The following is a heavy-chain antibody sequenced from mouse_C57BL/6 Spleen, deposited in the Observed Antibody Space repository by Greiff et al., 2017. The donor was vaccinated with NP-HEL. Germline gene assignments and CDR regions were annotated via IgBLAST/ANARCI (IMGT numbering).Heavy chain of an antibody. Sequence: EVKLQESGPGLVKPSQSLSLTCSVTGYSITSGYYWNWIRQFPGNKLEWMGYISYDGSNNYNPYLKNRISLTRDTSKNQFFLKLNSVTTEDTATYYCASAPYDYDPYYFDYWGQGTTLTVSS. V-gene: IGHV3-6*01. CDR3: ASAPYDYDPYYFDY. CDR1: GYSITSGYY. CDR2: ISYDGSN. D-gene: IGHD2-4*01. J-gene: IGHJ2*01.